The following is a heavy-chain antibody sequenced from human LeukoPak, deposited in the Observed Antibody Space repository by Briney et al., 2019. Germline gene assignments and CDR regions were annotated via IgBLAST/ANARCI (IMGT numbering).Heavy chain of an antibody. J-gene: IGHJ4*02. D-gene: IGHD5-18*01. CDR1: GYTFTGYY. Sequence: ASVKVSCKASGYTFTGYYMHWVRQAPGQGLEWMGWINPNSGGTNYAQKFQGRVTMTGDTSISTAYMELSRLRSDDTAVYYCAREGRGDTAMATDYWGQGTLVTVSS. CDR2: INPNSGGT. CDR3: AREGRGDTAMATDY. V-gene: IGHV1-2*02.